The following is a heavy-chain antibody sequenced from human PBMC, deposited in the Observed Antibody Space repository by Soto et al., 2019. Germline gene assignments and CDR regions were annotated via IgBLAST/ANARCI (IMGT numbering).Heavy chain of an antibody. D-gene: IGHD4-4*01. CDR3: ARESDSNYVEP. CDR1: GGSISSGDYY. V-gene: IGHV4-30-4*01. Sequence: SETLSLTCTVSGGSISSGDYYWSWIRQPPGKGLEWIGYIYYSGSTYYNPSLKSRVTISVDTSKNQFSLKLSSVTAADTAVYYCARESDSNYVEPWGQGTLVTVSS. J-gene: IGHJ5*02. CDR2: IYYSGST.